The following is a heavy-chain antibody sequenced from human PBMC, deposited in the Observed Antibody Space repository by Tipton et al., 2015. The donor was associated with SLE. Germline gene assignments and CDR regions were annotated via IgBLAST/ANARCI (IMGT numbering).Heavy chain of an antibody. CDR3: ARGGLIAAAGVFDY. J-gene: IGHJ4*02. CDR1: GGSFSGYY. CDR2: INHSGST. Sequence: TLSLTCAVYGGSFSGYYWSWIRQPPGKGLEWIGEINHSGSTNYNPSLKSRVTISVDTSKNQFSLKLSSVTAADTAVYYCARGGLIAAAGVFDYWGQGTLVTVSS. V-gene: IGHV4-34*01. D-gene: IGHD6-13*01.